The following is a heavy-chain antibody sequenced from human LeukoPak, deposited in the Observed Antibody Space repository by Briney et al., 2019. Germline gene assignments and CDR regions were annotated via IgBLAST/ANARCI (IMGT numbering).Heavy chain of an antibody. CDR1: GFTFDEHD. V-gene: IGHV3-43*02. CDR2: ISKDGGNK. CDR3: AKRSGSPHNFDY. J-gene: IGHJ4*02. D-gene: IGHD1-1*01. Sequence: GGSLRLSCAASGFTFDEHDMHWVCQVPGKGLEWVCLISKDGGNKHYADSVKGRFSISRDNNRNSLSLQMNSLRSEDTALYFCAKRSGSPHNFDYWGQGALVTVSS.